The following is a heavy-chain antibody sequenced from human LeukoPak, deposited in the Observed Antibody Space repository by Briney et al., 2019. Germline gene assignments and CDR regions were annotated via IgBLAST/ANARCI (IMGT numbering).Heavy chain of an antibody. CDR3: AKDTGGYDGGDY. CDR2: ISGSSGII. D-gene: IGHD5-12*01. J-gene: IGHJ4*02. CDR1: GFTFNTYT. V-gene: IGHV3-48*01. Sequence: GGSLRLSCAASGFTFNTYTMNWVRQAPGKGLEWVSYISGSSGIIDYADSVRGRFTISRDNAKNSLYLQMNSLRVEDTAVYYCAKDTGGYDGGDYWGQGTLVTVSS.